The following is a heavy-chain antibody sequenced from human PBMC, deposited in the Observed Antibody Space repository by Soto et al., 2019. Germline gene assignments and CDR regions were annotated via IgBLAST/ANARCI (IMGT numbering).Heavy chain of an antibody. J-gene: IGHJ4*02. CDR2: IYYSGST. CDR3: ARVSSSGYYYEYYFDY. D-gene: IGHD3-22*01. CDR1: GGSISSGGYY. V-gene: IGHV4-31*03. Sequence: QVQLQESGPGLVKPSQTLSLTCTVSGGSISSGGYYWSWIRQHPGKGLEWIGYIYYSGSTYYNPSLESRVTISVDTSKNQFPLKLSSVTAADTAVYYCARVSSSGYYYEYYFDYWGQGTLVTVSS.